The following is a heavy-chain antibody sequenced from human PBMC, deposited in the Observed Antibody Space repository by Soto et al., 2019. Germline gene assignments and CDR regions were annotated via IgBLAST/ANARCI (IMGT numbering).Heavy chain of an antibody. CDR2: INPSGGST. CDR1: GYTFTSYY. Sequence: ASVKVSCKASGYTFTSYYMHWVRQAPGQGLEWMGIINPSGGSTSYAQKFQGRVTMTRDTSTCTVYMELSSLRSEDTAVYYCARDVQGFGELFQGDYYYYGMDVWGQGTTVTVSS. CDR3: ARDVQGFGELFQGDYYYYGMDV. V-gene: IGHV1-46*01. J-gene: IGHJ6*02. D-gene: IGHD3-10*01.